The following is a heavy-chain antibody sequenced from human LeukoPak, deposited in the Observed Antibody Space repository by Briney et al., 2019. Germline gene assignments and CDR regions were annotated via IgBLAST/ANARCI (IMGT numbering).Heavy chain of an antibody. Sequence: GASVKVSCKVSGASLSETSIHWVRQAPGQWLEWMGGFDPEDGESIFAQRFQGRFSMTEDTSTDTAYMELRSLRPEDTAVYYCATADKWELLDYWGQGTLVTVSS. D-gene: IGHD1-26*01. CDR2: FDPEDGES. V-gene: IGHV1-24*01. CDR1: GASLSETS. CDR3: ATADKWELLDY. J-gene: IGHJ4*02.